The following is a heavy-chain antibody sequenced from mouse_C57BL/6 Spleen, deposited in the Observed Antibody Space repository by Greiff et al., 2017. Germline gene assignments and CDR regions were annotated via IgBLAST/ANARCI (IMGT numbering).Heavy chain of an antibody. CDR3: ARRLYYSKEDYAMDY. CDR1: GYTFTSYW. J-gene: IGHJ4*01. Sequence: QVQLQQPGAELVKPGASVKMSCKASGYTFTSYWITWVKQRPGQGLEWIGDIYPGSGSTNYNEKFKGKATLTADKSSSAAYMELRSLTSEDSAVYFCARRLYYSKEDYAMDYWGQGTSVTVSS. D-gene: IGHD2-5*01. CDR2: IYPGSGST. V-gene: IGHV1-55*01.